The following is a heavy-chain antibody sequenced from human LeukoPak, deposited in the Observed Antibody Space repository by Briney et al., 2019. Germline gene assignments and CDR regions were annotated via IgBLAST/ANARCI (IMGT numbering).Heavy chain of an antibody. CDR3: AKDHTVNYYYYGMDV. D-gene: IGHD4-17*01. CDR2: ISGSGGST. J-gene: IGHJ6*02. V-gene: IGHV3-23*01. CDR1: GFTFSSYA. Sequence: GGSLRLSCAASGFTFSSYAMSWVRQAPGKGLEWVSAISGSGGSTYYADSVKGRFTISRDNSKNTLYLQMNSLRAEDTAVYYCAKDHTVNYYYYGMDVRGQGTTVTVSS.